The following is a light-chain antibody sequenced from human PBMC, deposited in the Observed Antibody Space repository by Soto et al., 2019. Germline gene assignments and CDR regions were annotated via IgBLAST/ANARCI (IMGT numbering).Light chain of an antibody. Sequence: EVVLTQSPVTLSLSPGERATLSCRASQSFRRLLAWYQQKPGQAPRLLIYDAYNRATGIPPRFSGSGSGTDFALTISSLEPEDGAVYYCQQRHKWPITFGQGTRLEIK. CDR1: QSFRRL. V-gene: IGKV3-11*01. CDR3: QQRHKWPIT. CDR2: DAY. J-gene: IGKJ5*01.